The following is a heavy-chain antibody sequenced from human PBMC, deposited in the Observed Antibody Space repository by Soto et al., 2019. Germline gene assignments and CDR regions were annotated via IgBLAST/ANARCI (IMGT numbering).Heavy chain of an antibody. D-gene: IGHD7-27*01. CDR1: SGSISGGDYW. V-gene: IGHV4-30-4*01. J-gene: IGHJ4*02. CDR2: IYDGGTT. Sequence: SETLSLTCTVSSGSISGGDYWWTWIRQSPDKGLEWIGHIYDGGTTYSSPSLKGRVTISADTSETQFSLKLNSVSAADTAVYYCARGPSGDKVDYWGQGIQVTVSS. CDR3: ARGPSGDKVDY.